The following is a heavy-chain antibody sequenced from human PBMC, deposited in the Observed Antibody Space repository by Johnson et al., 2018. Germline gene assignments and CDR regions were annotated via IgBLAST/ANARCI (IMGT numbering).Heavy chain of an antibody. CDR2: INTDGSIT. CDR1: GFTFSSYW. D-gene: IGHD7-27*01. CDR3: ARGNWGSLDY. Sequence: VQLVESGGGLVQPGGSLRLSCAASGFTFSSYWMHWVRQAPGKGLVWVSRINTDGSITTYADSVQGRFTFSRDNARNTLFLQMNSLTAEDTAMYYCARGNWGSLDYWGQGMLVTVSS. V-gene: IGHV3-74*02. J-gene: IGHJ4*02.